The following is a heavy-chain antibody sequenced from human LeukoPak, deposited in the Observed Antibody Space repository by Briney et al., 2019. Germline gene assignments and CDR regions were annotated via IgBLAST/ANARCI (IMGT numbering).Heavy chain of an antibody. CDR1: GFTFRNYG. D-gene: IGHD6-13*01. CDR2: IWYDGSNK. CDR3: AKGGLAAAGINY. Sequence: PGRSLRLSCGASGFTFRNYGMHWVRQAPGKGREWVAIIWYDGSNKYYADSVKGRFTISRDNSKNMVYLQMNSLRAEDTAVYYCAKGGLAAAGINYWGQGTLVTVS. V-gene: IGHV3-33*06. J-gene: IGHJ4*02.